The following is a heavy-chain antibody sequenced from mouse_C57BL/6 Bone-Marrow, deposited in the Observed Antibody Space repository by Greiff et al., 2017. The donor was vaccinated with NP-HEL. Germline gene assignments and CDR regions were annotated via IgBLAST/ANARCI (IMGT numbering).Heavy chain of an antibody. CDR3: AREGIYYDYDGAY. Sequence: VQLQQSGPELVKPGASVKISCKASGYTFTDYYMNWVKQSHGKSLEWIGDINPNNGGTSYNQKFKGKATLTVDKSSSTAYMELRSLTSEDSAVYYCAREGIYYDYDGAYWGQGTLVTVSA. V-gene: IGHV1-26*01. CDR2: INPNNGGT. CDR1: GYTFTDYY. J-gene: IGHJ3*01. D-gene: IGHD2-4*01.